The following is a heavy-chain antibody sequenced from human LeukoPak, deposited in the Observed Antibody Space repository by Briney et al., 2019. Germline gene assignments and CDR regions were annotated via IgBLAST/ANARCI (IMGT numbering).Heavy chain of an antibody. D-gene: IGHD4/OR15-4a*01. CDR1: GFTFSNYW. CDR3: GILSWDAFDI. J-gene: IGHJ3*02. Sequence: GGSLRLSCAASGFTFSNYWMHWVRQAPGKGLVWVSRISGDGSSTNYADSVKGRFTISRDNAKNTLYLQMNSLRAEDTAVYYCGILSWDAFDIWGQGTMVTVCS. V-gene: IGHV3-74*01. CDR2: ISGDGSST.